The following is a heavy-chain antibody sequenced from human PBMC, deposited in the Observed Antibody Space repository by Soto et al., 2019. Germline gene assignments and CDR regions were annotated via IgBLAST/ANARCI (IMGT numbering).Heavy chain of an antibody. J-gene: IGHJ5*02. CDR1: GFTFSSYA. CDR2: ISGSGGST. D-gene: IGHD3-22*01. V-gene: IGHV3-23*01. CDR3: AIVTYYYDSSGYRWFDP. Sequence: PGGSLRLSCAASGFTFSSYAMSWVRQAPGKGLEWVSAISGSGGSTYYADSVKGRFTISRDNSKNTLYLQMNSLRAEDTAVYYCAIVTYYYDSSGYRWFDPWGQGTLVTVS.